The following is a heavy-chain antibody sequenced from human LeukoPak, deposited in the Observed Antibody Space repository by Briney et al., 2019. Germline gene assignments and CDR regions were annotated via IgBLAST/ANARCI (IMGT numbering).Heavy chain of an antibody. D-gene: IGHD6-13*01. V-gene: IGHV4-34*01. Sequence: SETLPLTCAVYGGSFSGYYWSWIRQPPGKGLEWIGEINHSGSTNYNPSLKSRVTISVDTSKNQFSLKLSSVTAADTAVYYCASWTGIAAAGTGWFDPWGQGTLVTVSS. CDR3: ASWTGIAAAGTGWFDP. CDR1: GGSFSGYY. CDR2: INHSGST. J-gene: IGHJ5*02.